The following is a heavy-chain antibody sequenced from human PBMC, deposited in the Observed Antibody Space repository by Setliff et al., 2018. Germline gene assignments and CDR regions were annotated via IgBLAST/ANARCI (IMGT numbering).Heavy chain of an antibody. V-gene: IGHV1-69*05. CDR1: GGTFRNYG. Sequence: SVKVSCKASGGTFRNYGISWVRQATGQGLEWMGGTIPVFGTTDYSQKFQGRVTIITDESTSTAFMQLSSLRSEDTAVYYCVREGVDTRSSTDYRYYMDVWGKGTTVTVSS. D-gene: IGHD5-18*01. J-gene: IGHJ6*03. CDR2: TIPVFGTT. CDR3: VREGVDTRSSTDYRYYMDV.